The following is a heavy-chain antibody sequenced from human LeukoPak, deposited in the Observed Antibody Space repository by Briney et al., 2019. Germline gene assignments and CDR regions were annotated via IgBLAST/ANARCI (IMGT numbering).Heavy chain of an antibody. D-gene: IGHD5-12*01. CDR3: ARESGYGVFDY. J-gene: IGHJ4*02. CDR2: ISYDGSNK. CDR1: GFTFSSYA. Sequence: GRSLRLSCAASGFTFSSYAMHWVRQAPGKGLEWVAVISYDGSNKYYADSVKGRFTISRDNSKNTLYLQMNSLRAEDTAVYYCARESGYGVFDYWGQGTLVTVSS. V-gene: IGHV3-30-3*01.